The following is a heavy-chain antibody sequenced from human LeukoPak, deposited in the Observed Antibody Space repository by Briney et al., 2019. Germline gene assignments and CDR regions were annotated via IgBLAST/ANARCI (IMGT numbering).Heavy chain of an antibody. V-gene: IGHV3-30*04. CDR3: ASLASGSYLYYYYYYMDV. Sequence: GGSLRLSCAASGFTFSRYVMIWVRQAPGKGLQWVSTLSYDGDNKYYVDSVKGRFTISRDNAKNSLYLQMNSLRAEDTAVYYCASLASGSYLYYYYYYMDVWGKGTTVTISS. J-gene: IGHJ6*03. D-gene: IGHD1-26*01. CDR1: GFTFSRYV. CDR2: LSYDGDNK.